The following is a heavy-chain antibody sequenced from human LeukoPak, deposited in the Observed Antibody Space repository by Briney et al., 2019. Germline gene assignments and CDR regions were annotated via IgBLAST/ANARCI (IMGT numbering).Heavy chain of an antibody. CDR3: AKDSYGSGSYYYYYMDV. CDR1: GFTFSDHY. D-gene: IGHD3-10*01. V-gene: IGHV3-72*01. CDR2: IRNKANSFII. J-gene: IGHJ6*03. Sequence: GGSLRLSCAASGFTFSDHYMDWVRQAPGKGLEWVGLIRNKANSFIIEYAASVKGRFTISRDDSKNSLYLQTNSLKTEDTAVYYCAKDSYGSGSYYYYYMDVWGKGTTVTISS.